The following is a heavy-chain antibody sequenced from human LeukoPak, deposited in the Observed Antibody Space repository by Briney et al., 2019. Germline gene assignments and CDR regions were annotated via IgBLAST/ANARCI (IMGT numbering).Heavy chain of an antibody. Sequence: SETLSLTCAVYGGSFSGYYWSWIRQPPGKGLEWTGEINHSGSTNYNPSLKSRVTISVDTSKNQFSLKLSSVTAADTAVYYCARRCTNGVCYRIFDYWGQGTLVTVSS. CDR3: ARRCTNGVCYRIFDY. D-gene: IGHD2-8*01. CDR2: INHSGST. J-gene: IGHJ4*02. CDR1: GGSFSGYY. V-gene: IGHV4-34*01.